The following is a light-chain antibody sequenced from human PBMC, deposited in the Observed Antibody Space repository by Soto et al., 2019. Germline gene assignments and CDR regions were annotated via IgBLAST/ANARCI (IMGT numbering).Light chain of an antibody. J-gene: IGKJ1*01. CDR2: DAS. CDR3: QQLTDSSPQWT. CDR1: QSISSW. Sequence: DIRMTQSPSTLSASVGDRVTITFRASQSISSWLAWYQQKLGRAPRLLIYDASSLESGVPSRFSGSGSGTDFTTIISSLEHEDFAVNYCQQLTDSSPQWTFGQGTKVDIK. V-gene: IGKV1-5*01.